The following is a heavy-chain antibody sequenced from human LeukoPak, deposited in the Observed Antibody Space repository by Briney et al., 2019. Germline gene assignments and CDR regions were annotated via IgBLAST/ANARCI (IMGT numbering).Heavy chain of an antibody. CDR2: INSDGSST. V-gene: IGHV3-74*01. D-gene: IGHD3-10*01. CDR3: AKDRITMVRGVTKFDP. CDR1: GFTFSSYW. J-gene: IGHJ5*02. Sequence: GGSLRLSCAASGFTFSSYWMHWVRQAPGKGLVWVSRINSDGSSTSYADSVKGRFTISRDNSKNTLYLQMNSLRAEDTAVYYCAKDRITMVRGVTKFDPWGQGTLVTVSS.